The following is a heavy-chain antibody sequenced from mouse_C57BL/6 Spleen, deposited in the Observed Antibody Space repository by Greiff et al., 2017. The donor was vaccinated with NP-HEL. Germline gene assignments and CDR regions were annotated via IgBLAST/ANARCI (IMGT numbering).Heavy chain of an antibody. V-gene: IGHV1-81*01. CDR3: ERYYGGNWYFDV. J-gene: IGHJ1*03. D-gene: IGHD1-1*01. CDR2: IYPRSGNT. CDR1: GYTFTSYG. Sequence: QVQLQQSGAELARPGASVKLSCKASGYTFTSYGISWVKQRTGQGLEWIGEIYPRSGNTYYNEKFKGKATLTADKSSSTAYMELRSLTSEDSAVYFCERYYGGNWYFDVWGTGTTVTAAS.